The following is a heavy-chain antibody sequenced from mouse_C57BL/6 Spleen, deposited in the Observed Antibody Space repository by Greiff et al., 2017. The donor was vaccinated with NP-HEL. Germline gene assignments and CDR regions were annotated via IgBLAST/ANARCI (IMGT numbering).Heavy chain of an antibody. J-gene: IGHJ3*01. Sequence: VQLVESGPGLVAPSQSLSITCTVSGFSLTSYAISWVRQPPGKGLEWLGVIWTGGGTNYNSALKSRLSISKDNSKSQVFLKMNSLQTDDTARYYCARTSYYDYDGGFAYWGQGTLVTVSA. D-gene: IGHD2-4*01. CDR2: IWTGGGT. CDR1: GFSLTSYA. CDR3: ARTSYYDYDGGFAY. V-gene: IGHV2-9-1*01.